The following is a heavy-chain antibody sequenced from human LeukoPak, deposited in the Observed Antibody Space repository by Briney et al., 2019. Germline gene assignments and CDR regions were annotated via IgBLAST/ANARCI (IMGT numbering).Heavy chain of an antibody. CDR2: INTNTGNP. CDR3: ARDPGAYYYDSSGYPHGDY. CDR1: GYTFTSYG. V-gene: IGHV7-4-1*02. D-gene: IGHD3-22*01. J-gene: IGHJ4*02. Sequence: ASVKVSCKASGYTFTSYGISWVRQAPGQGLEWMGWINTNTGNPTYAQGFTGRFVFSLDTSVSTAYLQISSLKAEDTAVYYCARDPGAYYYDSSGYPHGDYWGQGTLVTVSS.